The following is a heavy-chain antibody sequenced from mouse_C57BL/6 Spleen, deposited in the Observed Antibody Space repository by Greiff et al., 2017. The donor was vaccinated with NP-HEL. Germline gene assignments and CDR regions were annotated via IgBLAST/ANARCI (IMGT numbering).Heavy chain of an antibody. CDR3: TRGASYYSNYYAMDY. Sequence: VQLKESGAELVRPGASVTLSCKASGYTFTDYEMHWVKQTPVHGLEWIGAIDPETGGTAYNQKFKGKAILTADTSSSTAYMRLRSLTSEDSAVYYCTRGASYYSNYYAMDYWGQGTSVTVSS. CDR2: IDPETGGT. D-gene: IGHD2-5*01. CDR1: GYTFTDYE. J-gene: IGHJ4*01. V-gene: IGHV1-15*01.